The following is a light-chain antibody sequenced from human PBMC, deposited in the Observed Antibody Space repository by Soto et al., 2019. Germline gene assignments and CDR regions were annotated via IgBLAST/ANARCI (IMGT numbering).Light chain of an antibody. J-gene: IGKJ2*01. V-gene: IGKV1-5*03. CDR1: QSVSNW. Sequence: DIQMTQSPATLSASVGDSVTISCRASQSVSNWLAWYQLKPGQAPRLLIHEASNLHSGVPSTFSGSGSGTDFTLTITNLQPEDFATYYCQQYKSYWTFGQGTKVDIK. CDR2: EAS. CDR3: QQYKSYWT.